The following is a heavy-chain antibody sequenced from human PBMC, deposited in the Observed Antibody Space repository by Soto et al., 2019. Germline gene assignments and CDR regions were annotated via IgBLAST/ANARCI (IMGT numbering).Heavy chain of an antibody. J-gene: IGHJ4*02. V-gene: IGHV4-34*02. D-gene: IGHD1-1*01. CDR3: ARRFSGTGRYFDY. Sequence: QVQLQQWGAGLLKPSETLSLSCAVYGASFSGYYWNWIRQPPGKGLEWIGEINQSGSTNYSPSLTTRVTISVDTSKKRFSLRVSSVTAADTAVYYCARRFSGTGRYFDYWGQGTLVTVSS. CDR1: GASFSGYY. CDR2: INQSGST.